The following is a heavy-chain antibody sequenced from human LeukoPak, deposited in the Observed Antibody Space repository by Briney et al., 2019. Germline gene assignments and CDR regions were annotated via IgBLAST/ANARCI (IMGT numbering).Heavy chain of an antibody. CDR2: IYYSGST. Sequence: PSETLSLTCTVSGGSISSSSYYWGWIRQPPGKGLEWIGSIYYSGSTYYNPSLKSRVTISVDTSKNQFSLKLSSVTAADTAVYYCARDPVIRYSGYYYYYGMDVWGQGTTVTVSS. CDR1: GGSISSSSYY. D-gene: IGHD5-12*01. J-gene: IGHJ6*02. V-gene: IGHV4-39*07. CDR3: ARDPVIRYSGYYYYYGMDV.